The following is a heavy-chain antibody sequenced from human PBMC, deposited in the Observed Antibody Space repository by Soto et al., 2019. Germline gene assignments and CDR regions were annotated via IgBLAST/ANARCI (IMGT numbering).Heavy chain of an antibody. CDR1: GFTFSSYA. D-gene: IGHD6-13*01. J-gene: IGHJ6*02. V-gene: IGHV3-23*01. CDR2: ISGSGGST. Sequence: PGGSLRLSCAASGFTFSSYAMSWVRQAPGKGLEWVSAISGSGGSTYYADSVKGRFTISRDNSKNTLYLQMNSLRAEDTAVYYCAKDTPRYSSSWTHYYYYYGMDVWGQGTTVTVSS. CDR3: AKDTPRYSSSWTHYYYYYGMDV.